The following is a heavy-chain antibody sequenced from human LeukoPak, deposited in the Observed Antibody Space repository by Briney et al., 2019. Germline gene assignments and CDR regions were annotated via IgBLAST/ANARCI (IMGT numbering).Heavy chain of an antibody. CDR3: AKDKGYCSGGCCYYYYYGMDV. CDR2: ISGSGGST. V-gene: IGHV3-23*01. J-gene: IGHJ6*04. CDR1: GFTFSSYS. Sequence: GGSLRLSCAASGFTFSSYSMNWVRQAPGKGLEWVSDISGSGGSTYYADSVKGRFTISRDNSKNTLYLHMNSLRAEATAVYYCAKDKGYCSGGCCYYYYYGMDVWGEEPTDSVSS. D-gene: IGHD2-15*01.